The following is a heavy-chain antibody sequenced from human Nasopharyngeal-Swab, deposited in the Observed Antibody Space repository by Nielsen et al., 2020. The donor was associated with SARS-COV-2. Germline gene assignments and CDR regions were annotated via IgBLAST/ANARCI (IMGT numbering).Heavy chain of an antibody. V-gene: IGHV3-23*01. J-gene: IGHJ4*02. Sequence: VRQMPGKGLEWVSSISGSDGATYYADSVRGRFTISRDNSKNTLYLQMNSLRAEDTAVYYCARPLAAAGTGCDYWGQGTLVTVSS. CDR3: ARPLAAAGTGCDY. CDR2: ISGSDGAT. D-gene: IGHD6-13*01.